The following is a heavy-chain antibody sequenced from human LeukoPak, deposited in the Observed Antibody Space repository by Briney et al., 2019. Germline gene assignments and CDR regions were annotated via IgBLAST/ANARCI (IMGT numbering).Heavy chain of an antibody. CDR3: ASTVAPYYYDSSGYYSRDY. Sequence: GGSLRLSCAASGFTFSSYSMNWVRQAPGKGLERVSSISSSSSYIYYADSVKGRFTISRDNAKNSLYLQMNSLRAEDTAVYYCASTVAPYYYDSSGYYSRDYWGQGTLVTVSS. D-gene: IGHD3-22*01. CDR2: ISSSSSYI. V-gene: IGHV3-21*01. CDR1: GFTFSSYS. J-gene: IGHJ4*02.